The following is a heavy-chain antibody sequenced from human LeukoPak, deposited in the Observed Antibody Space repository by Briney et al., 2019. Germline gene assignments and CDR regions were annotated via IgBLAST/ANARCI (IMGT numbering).Heavy chain of an antibody. D-gene: IGHD2-2*01. CDR2: ISWNSGSI. J-gene: IGHJ2*01. V-gene: IGHV3-9*01. CDR1: GCTFDDYA. CDR3: ASFSDQLLSDWYFDL. Sequence: SLTLTCAASGCTFDDYAMHWVRQAPGKGLECVAGISWNSGSIGYTHSVKGRFTISRDNAKNYLYLQMNSVRAEDTAVYYCASFSDQLLSDWYFDLWGRGTLVTVSS.